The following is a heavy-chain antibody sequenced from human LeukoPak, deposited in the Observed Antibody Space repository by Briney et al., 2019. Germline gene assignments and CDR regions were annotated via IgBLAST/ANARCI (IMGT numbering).Heavy chain of an antibody. D-gene: IGHD1-14*01. J-gene: IGHJ3*02. V-gene: IGHV4-34*01. CDR2: INHSGTT. CDR3: ARGPDGRAYYAFDI. Sequence: SETLSLTCAVYGGSFSGYYWNWIRQPPGKGLGWIGEINHSGTTNYNPSLKSRVTISVDTSKNQFSLKLSSVTAADTAVYYCARGPDGRAYYAFDIWGQGTMVTVSS. CDR1: GGSFSGYY.